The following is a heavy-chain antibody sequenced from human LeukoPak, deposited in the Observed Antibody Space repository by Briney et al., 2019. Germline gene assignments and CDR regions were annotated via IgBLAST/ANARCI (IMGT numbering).Heavy chain of an antibody. CDR1: GFTFSSYA. J-gene: IGHJ4*02. V-gene: IGHV3-23*01. D-gene: IGHD3-16*01. Sequence: PGGSLRLSCAASGFTFSSYAMSWVRQAPGKGLEWVSAISGSGGSTYYADSVKGRFTISRDNSKNTLYLQMNGLRAEDTAVYYCAKVGDGLIAPDYWGQGTLVTVSS. CDR2: ISGSGGST. CDR3: AKVGDGLIAPDY.